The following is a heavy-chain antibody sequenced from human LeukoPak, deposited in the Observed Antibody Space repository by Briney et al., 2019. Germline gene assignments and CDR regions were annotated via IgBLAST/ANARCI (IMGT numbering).Heavy chain of an antibody. D-gene: IGHD3-3*01. CDR1: GFIFGDYA. CDR2: IRSKAYGGTT. V-gene: IGHV3-49*04. Sequence: GGSLRLSCTASGFIFGDYAMSWVRQAPGKGLEWVGFIRSKAYGGTTEYAASVKGRFTIPRDDSKSIAYLQMNSLKTEDTAVYYCTRDRTIFGVAASIHWGQGTLVTVSS. J-gene: IGHJ1*01. CDR3: TRDRTIFGVAASIH.